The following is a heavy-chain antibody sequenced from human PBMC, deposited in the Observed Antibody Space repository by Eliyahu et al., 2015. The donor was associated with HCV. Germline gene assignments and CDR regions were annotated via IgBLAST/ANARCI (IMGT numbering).Heavy chain of an antibody. Sequence: VQLVQSEAEVKKPGASVKVSCKAFGYTLSTYYMNWVRQAPGQGLEWMGMINPSGGTTNYAQKFQGRVTMTRDTSTSTVYLELSSLRSEDTAVYFCARDYCGGDCNSAYFDYWGQGTLLTVSS. D-gene: IGHD2-21*02. V-gene: IGHV1-46*01. CDR1: GYTLSTYY. CDR2: INPSGGTT. CDR3: ARDYCGGDCNSAYFDY. J-gene: IGHJ4*02.